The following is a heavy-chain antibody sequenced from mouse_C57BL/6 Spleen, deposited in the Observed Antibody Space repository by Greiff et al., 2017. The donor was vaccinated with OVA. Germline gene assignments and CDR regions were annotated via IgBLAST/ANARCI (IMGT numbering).Heavy chain of an antibody. D-gene: IGHD1-1*01. J-gene: IGHJ2*01. V-gene: IGHV1-15*01. CDR3: TRYTTVVAHYFDY. Sequence: VHLVESGAELVRPGASVTLSCKASGYTFTDYEMHWVKQTPVHGLEWIGAIDPETGGTAYNQKFKGKAILTADKSSSTAYMELRSLTSEDSAVYYCTRYTTVVAHYFDYWGQGTTLTVSS. CDR1: GYTFTDYE. CDR2: IDPETGGT.